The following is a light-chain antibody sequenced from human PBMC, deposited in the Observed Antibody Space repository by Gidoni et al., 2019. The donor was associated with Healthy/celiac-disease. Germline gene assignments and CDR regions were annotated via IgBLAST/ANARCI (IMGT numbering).Light chain of an antibody. CDR3: QQSYSTPSRGRTWT. CDR2: AAS. V-gene: IGKV1-39*01. Sequence: DIQMTQSPSSLSASVGDRVTITCRASQSISSYLNWYQQKPGKAPKLLIYAASSLQSGVPSRFSGSGSGTDFTLTISSLQPEDFATYYCQQSYSTPSRGRTWTFGQGTKVEIK. J-gene: IGKJ1*01. CDR1: QSISSY.